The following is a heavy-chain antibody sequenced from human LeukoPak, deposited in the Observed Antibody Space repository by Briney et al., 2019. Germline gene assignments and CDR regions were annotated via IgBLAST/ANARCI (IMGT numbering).Heavy chain of an antibody. CDR3: ARVPGLLALYYYDSSGFFDY. Sequence: SETLSLTCTVSGGSISSYYWSWIRQHPGKGLEWIGYIYYSGSTYYNPSLKSRVTISVDTSKNQFSLKLSSVTAADTAVYYCARVPGLLALYYYDSSGFFDYWGQGTLVTVSS. D-gene: IGHD3-22*01. CDR1: GGSISSYY. J-gene: IGHJ4*02. CDR2: IYYSGST. V-gene: IGHV4-59*06.